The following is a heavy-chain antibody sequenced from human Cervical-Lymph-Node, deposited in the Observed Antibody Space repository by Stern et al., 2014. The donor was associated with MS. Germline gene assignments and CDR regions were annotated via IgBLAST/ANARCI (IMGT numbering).Heavy chain of an antibody. J-gene: IGHJ3*02. V-gene: IGHV3-33*01. Sequence: MQLVESGGGVVQPGRSLRLSCAASGFTFSTYGMHWVRQAPGKGLEWVAVILSDGTNSLYADSVKGRFTISRDNSKNTLYLQMNTLRTEDTAVYYCAREAPVEPAATDAFDIWGRGTMVAVSS. CDR3: AREAPVEPAATDAFDI. D-gene: IGHD2-2*01. CDR2: ILSDGTNS. CDR1: GFTFSTYG.